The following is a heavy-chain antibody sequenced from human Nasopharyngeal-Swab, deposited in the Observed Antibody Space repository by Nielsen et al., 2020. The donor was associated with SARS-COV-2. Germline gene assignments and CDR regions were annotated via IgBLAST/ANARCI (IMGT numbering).Heavy chain of an antibody. CDR2: IKPDGSEK. CDR1: GFTFFSGHW. Sequence: GRSLRLSCAASGFTFFSGHWMSWVRQAPGKWLEWVANIKPDGSEKYYVDSVKGRFTISRDNARNSLYLQINSLRAEDTAMYYCARESVSITTYIDHWGQGTLVTVSS. J-gene: IGHJ4*02. V-gene: IGHV3-7*03. D-gene: IGHD4-11*01. CDR3: ARESVSITTYIDH.